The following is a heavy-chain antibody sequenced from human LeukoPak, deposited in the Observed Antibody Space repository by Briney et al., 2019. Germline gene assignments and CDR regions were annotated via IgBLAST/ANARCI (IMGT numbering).Heavy chain of an antibody. J-gene: IGHJ6*03. V-gene: IGHV3-30*03. Sequence: PGRSLRLSCAASGFTFSSYGMHWVRQAPGKGLEWVAVISYDGSNKYYADSVKGRFTISRDNSKNTLYLQMNSLRAEDTAVYYCARAGCSSTSCYKWYYYYYMDVWGKGTTVTVSS. D-gene: IGHD2-2*02. CDR3: ARAGCSSTSCYKWYYYYYMDV. CDR2: ISYDGSNK. CDR1: GFTFSSYG.